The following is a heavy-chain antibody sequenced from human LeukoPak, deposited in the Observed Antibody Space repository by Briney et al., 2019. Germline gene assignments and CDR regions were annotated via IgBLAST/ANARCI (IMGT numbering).Heavy chain of an antibody. Sequence: ASVKVSCKASGYTFTGYYMHWVRQAPGQGLEWMGWINPNSGGTNYAQKFQGRVTMTRDTSISTAYMELSRLRSEDTAVYYCARGDIVLMVYATDFDYWGQGTLVTVSS. CDR1: GYTFTGYY. V-gene: IGHV1-2*02. CDR2: INPNSGGT. D-gene: IGHD2-8*01. J-gene: IGHJ4*02. CDR3: ARGDIVLMVYATDFDY.